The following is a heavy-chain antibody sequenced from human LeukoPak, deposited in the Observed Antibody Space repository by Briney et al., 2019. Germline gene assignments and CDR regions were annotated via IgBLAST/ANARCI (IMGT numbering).Heavy chain of an antibody. V-gene: IGHV3-21*01. D-gene: IGHD6-13*01. CDR3: AREIYSSSWTGGFDY. CDR2: ITSSSSSYI. J-gene: IGHJ4*02. Sequence: GGSLRLSCAASGITLSSYNMNWVRQAPGKGLEWVSSITSSSSSYIYYADSVKGRFTISRDNAKNSLYLQMNSLRAEDTAVYYCAREIYSSSWTGGFDYWGQGTLVTVSS. CDR1: GITLSSYN.